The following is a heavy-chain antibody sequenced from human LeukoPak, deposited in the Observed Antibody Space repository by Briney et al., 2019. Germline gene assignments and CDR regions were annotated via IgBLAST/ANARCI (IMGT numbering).Heavy chain of an antibody. Sequence: GTSLRLSCEASGFTFSTFPMHWVRQTPDKRLEWVAVISHDGRDTYYAGSVKGRFTISRDNSKNTLYLQMNSLSPEDTAVVYCARVGRVSIYPSYMDVWGKGTTVIVSS. J-gene: IGHJ6*03. CDR2: ISHDGRDT. CDR1: GFTFSTFP. CDR3: ARVGRVSIYPSYMDV. D-gene: IGHD6-6*01. V-gene: IGHV3-30*04.